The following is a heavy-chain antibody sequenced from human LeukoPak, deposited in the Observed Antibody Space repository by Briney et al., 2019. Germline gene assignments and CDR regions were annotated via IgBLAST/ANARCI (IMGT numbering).Heavy chain of an antibody. Sequence: GGSLRLSCAASGFIFMNAWMIWVRQAPGKGVEWVGRIKRNADGCTPDYAPPARGRFTISRDDSKNTLYLQMNSLKTEDTAVYYCTTFYHEYSPYWGRGTLVTVSS. D-gene: IGHD2/OR15-2a*01. V-gene: IGHV3-15*01. CDR3: TTFYHEYSPY. CDR2: IKRNADGCTP. CDR1: GFIFMNAW. J-gene: IGHJ4*02.